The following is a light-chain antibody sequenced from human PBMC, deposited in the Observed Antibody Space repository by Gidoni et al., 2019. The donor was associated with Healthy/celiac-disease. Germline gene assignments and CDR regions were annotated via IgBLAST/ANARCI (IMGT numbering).Light chain of an antibody. Sequence: DIQMTQSPSSLSASVGDRVTITCRASQSISSYLNWYQQKPGKAPKLLIYAASSLQSGVPSRFSGSGSGTDFTLTISSLQPEDFATYYCQQSYSTPTPFGPGTKVEIK. V-gene: IGKV1-39*01. J-gene: IGKJ1*01. CDR3: QQSYSTPTP. CDR1: QSISSY. CDR2: AAS.